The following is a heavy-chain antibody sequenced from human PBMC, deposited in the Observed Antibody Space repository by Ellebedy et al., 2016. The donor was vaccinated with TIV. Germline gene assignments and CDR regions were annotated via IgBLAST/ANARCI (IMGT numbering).Heavy chain of an antibody. CDR3: ASDVLLWFGESVFDY. CDR1: GGSFSGYY. D-gene: IGHD3-10*01. CDR2: IYYSGNT. J-gene: IGHJ4*02. Sequence: SETLSLTCAVYGGSFSGYYWSWIRQPPGKGLEWIGYIYYSGNTDYNPSLKSRVTISVDTSKNQFSLKLSSVTAADTAVYYCASDVLLWFGESVFDYWGQGTLVTVSS. V-gene: IGHV4-59*12.